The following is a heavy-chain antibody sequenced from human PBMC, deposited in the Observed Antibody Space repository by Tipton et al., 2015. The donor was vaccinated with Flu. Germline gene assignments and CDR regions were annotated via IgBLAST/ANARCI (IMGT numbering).Heavy chain of an antibody. CDR2: IWHDGTYK. Sequence: SLRLSYEASGFIFSDFGMHWVRQAPGKGLEWVAVIWHDGTYKYYADSLKGRFTISRDNTKNTLYLQMNSLTAEDTAVYYCAKGGTVRGYYYRGMDVWGQGTTVTVYS. V-gene: IGHV3-33*06. CDR3: AKGGTVRGYYYRGMDV. J-gene: IGHJ6*02. D-gene: IGHD3-10*01. CDR1: GFIFSDFG.